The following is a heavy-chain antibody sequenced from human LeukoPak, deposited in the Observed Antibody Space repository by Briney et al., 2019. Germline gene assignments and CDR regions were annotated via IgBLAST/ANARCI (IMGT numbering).Heavy chain of an antibody. CDR3: ARGRRSGGSCYSDY. Sequence: GGSVKVSCKASGYTFTGYYMHWVRQAPGQGLEWMGRINPNSGGTNYAQKFQGRVTMTRDTSISTAYMELSRLRSDDTAVYYCARGRRSGGSCYSDYWGQGTLVTVSS. CDR2: INPNSGGT. V-gene: IGHV1-2*06. J-gene: IGHJ4*02. D-gene: IGHD2-15*01. CDR1: GYTFTGYY.